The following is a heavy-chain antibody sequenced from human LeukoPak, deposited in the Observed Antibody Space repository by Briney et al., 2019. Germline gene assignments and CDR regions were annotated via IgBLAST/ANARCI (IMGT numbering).Heavy chain of an antibody. D-gene: IGHD3-3*01. Sequence: GGSLRLSCAASGFTFSSYAMHWVRQAPGKGLEWVAVISYDGSNKYYADSVKGRFTISRDNSKNTLYLQMNSLRAEDTAVYYCARCITIFGVVIIPFLGYWGQGTLVPSPQ. J-gene: IGHJ4*02. CDR3: ARCITIFGVVIIPFLGY. V-gene: IGHV3-30-3*01. CDR1: GFTFSSYA. CDR2: ISYDGSNK.